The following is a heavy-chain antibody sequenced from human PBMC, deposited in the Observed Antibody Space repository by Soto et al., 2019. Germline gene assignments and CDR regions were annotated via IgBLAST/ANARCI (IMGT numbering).Heavy chain of an antibody. V-gene: IGHV1-8*02. D-gene: IGHD6-13*01. CDR2: MNPNSGNT. J-gene: IGHJ4*01. CDR1: GYTFTSYD. Sequence: ASMKVSCKDSGYTFTSYDINWVRQATGQGLEWMGWMNPNSGNTGYAKNFQGRVSMTRNISISTAYMELSSLRSEDTAVYYSARGLMAIAAGDYWGHGSLVTVSS. CDR3: ARGLMAIAAGDY.